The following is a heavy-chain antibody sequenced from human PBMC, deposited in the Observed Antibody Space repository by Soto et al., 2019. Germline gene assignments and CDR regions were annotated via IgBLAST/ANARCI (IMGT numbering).Heavy chain of an antibody. CDR2: IFYTGST. D-gene: IGHD6-19*01. CDR1: DGSISSYY. J-gene: IGHJ4*02. V-gene: IGHV4-59*08. CDR3: ARRTVNIRTFYSGLKTHCFDY. Sequence: PSETLSLTCTVSDGSISSYYWGWIRQPPGKGLEWIGYIFYTGSTNYNPSLKSRVTISVDTSKNQFSPKLKSVTAADTAIYYCARRTVNIRTFYSGLKTHCFDYWGQGAPVTVSS.